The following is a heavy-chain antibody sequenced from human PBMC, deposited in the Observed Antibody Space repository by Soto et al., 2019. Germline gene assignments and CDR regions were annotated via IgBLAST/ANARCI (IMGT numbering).Heavy chain of an antibody. CDR2: ISAYNGNT. V-gene: IGHV1-18*01. Sequence: QVQLVQSGAEVKKPGASVKVSCKASGYTFTSYGISWVRQAPGQALEWMGWISAYNGNTNYAQKLQGRVTMTTDTSTSTAYMELRSLRSDDTALYYCARESRITIFGVVIRGWFDPWGQGTLVTVSS. CDR1: GYTFTSYG. J-gene: IGHJ5*02. CDR3: ARESRITIFGVVIRGWFDP. D-gene: IGHD3-3*01.